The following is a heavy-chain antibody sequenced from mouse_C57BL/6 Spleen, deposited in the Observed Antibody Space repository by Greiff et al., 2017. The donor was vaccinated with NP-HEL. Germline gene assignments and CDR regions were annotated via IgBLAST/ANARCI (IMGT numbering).Heavy chain of an antibody. Sequence: QVQLKESGPGLVAPSQSLSITCTVSGFSLTSYAISWVRQPPGKGLEWLGVIWTGGGTNYNSALKSRLSISKDNSKSQVFLKMNSLQTDDTARYYCATVYYGSSYWYFDVWGTGTTVTVSS. CDR2: IWTGGGT. V-gene: IGHV2-9-1*01. CDR3: ATVYYGSSYWYFDV. J-gene: IGHJ1*03. CDR1: GFSLTSYA. D-gene: IGHD1-1*01.